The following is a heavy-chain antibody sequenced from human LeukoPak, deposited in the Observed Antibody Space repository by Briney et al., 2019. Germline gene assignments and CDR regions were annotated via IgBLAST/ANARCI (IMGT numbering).Heavy chain of an antibody. CDR3: ARGVSYYYYYYGMDV. CDR1: GFTFSDYY. J-gene: IGHJ6*02. Sequence: GGSLRLTCAASGFTFSDYYMSWIRQAPGKGLEWVSYISSSGSTIYYADSVKGRFTISRDNAKNSLYLQMNSLRAEDTAVYYCARGVSYYYYYYGMDVWGQGTTVTVSS. V-gene: IGHV3-11*01. CDR2: ISSSGSTI.